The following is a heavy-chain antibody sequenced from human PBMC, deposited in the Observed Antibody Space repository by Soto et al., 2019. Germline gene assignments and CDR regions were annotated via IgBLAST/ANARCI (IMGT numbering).Heavy chain of an antibody. CDR2: ISYDGSNK. D-gene: IGHD3-9*01. V-gene: IGHV3-30*03. J-gene: IGHJ6*02. CDR1: GFTLSSYG. CDR3: ARDFGDTPMVDYDILTGSRYYYYYGMDV. Sequence: QLGGSLRLSCAASGFTLSSYGMHWVRQAPGKGLEWVAVISYDGSNKYHADSVKGRFTISRDKSKNTLYLQMNSLRAEDTAMYYCARDFGDTPMVDYDILTGSRYYYYYGMDVWGQGTTVTVSS.